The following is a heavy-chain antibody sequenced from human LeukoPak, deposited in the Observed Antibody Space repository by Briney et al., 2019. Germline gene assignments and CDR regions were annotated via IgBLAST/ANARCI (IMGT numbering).Heavy chain of an antibody. CDR1: GGSISTNSYY. V-gene: IGHV4-39*07. Sequence: EPSETLSLTCTVSGGSISTNSYYWGWIRQPPGKGLEWLANIYYRGTTYYSPSLKSRVTISVDTSKNQFSLKLNSVTAADTAVYYCARAPWLSESLYWYFDLWGRGTLVTVSS. CDR3: ARAPWLSESLYWYFDL. J-gene: IGHJ2*01. D-gene: IGHD3-22*01. CDR2: IYYRGTT.